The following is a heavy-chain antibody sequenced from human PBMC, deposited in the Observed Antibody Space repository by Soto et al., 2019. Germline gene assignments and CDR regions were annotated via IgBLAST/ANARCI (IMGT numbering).Heavy chain of an antibody. Sequence: KSSCKVSGYSVAIGWIGCVRQMPGKGLEWMGIIYPGDSDTRYSPSFQGQVTISADKSISTAYLQWSSLKASDTAMYYCARQGYSSSSQTTSGMDVWAKGTTVTVSS. V-gene: IGHV5-51*01. CDR2: IYPGDSDT. CDR1: GYSVAIGW. D-gene: IGHD6-6*01. J-gene: IGHJ6*04. CDR3: ARQGYSSSSQTTSGMDV.